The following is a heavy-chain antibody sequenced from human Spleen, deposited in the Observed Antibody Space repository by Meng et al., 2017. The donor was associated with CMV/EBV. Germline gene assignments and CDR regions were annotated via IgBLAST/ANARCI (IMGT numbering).Heavy chain of an antibody. Sequence: QITLKESGPTLVNPXXXXPXTXTFXGFSRSTSGVGVGWIRQPPGKALEWLALIYWDDDKRYSPSLKSRLTITKDTSKNQVVLTMTNMDPVDTATYYCAHSQYYYDSSGTYNWFDPWGQGTLVTVSS. CDR1: GFSRSTSGVG. CDR2: IYWDDDK. V-gene: IGHV2-5*02. D-gene: IGHD3-22*01. J-gene: IGHJ5*02. CDR3: AHSQYYYDSSGTYNWFDP.